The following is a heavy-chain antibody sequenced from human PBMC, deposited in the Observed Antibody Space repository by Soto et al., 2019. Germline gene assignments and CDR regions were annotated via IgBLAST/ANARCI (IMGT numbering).Heavy chain of an antibody. V-gene: IGHV3-23*01. CDR1: GFTFSSYA. CDR2: ISGSGGST. CDR3: AKGQAGAGYYYYGMDV. J-gene: IGHJ6*02. D-gene: IGHD6-19*01. Sequence: GGSLRLSCAASGFTFSSYAMSWVRQAPGKGLEWVSAISGSGGSTYYADSVKGRFTISRDNSKNTLYLQMNSLRAEDTAVYYCAKGQAGAGYYYYGMDVWGQGTTVTVSS.